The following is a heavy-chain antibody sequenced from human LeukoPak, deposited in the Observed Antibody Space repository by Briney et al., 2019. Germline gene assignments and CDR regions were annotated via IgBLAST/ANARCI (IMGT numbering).Heavy chain of an antibody. CDR2: ISDSGGST. CDR3: AREDMTTVTTRWAFDI. J-gene: IGHJ3*02. V-gene: IGHV3-23*01. D-gene: IGHD4-17*01. CDR1: GFAFSSYA. Sequence: GGSLRLSCAASGFAFSSYAMSWVRQAPGKGLEWVSAISDSGGSTYSADSVKGRFIISRDNSMNTQYLQMNSLRAEDTAVYYCAREDMTTVTTRWAFDIWGQGSMVTVSS.